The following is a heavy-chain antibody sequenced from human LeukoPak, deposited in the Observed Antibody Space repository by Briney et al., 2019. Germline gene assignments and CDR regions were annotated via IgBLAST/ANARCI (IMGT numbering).Heavy chain of an antibody. V-gene: IGHV3-23*01. Sequence: GGSLSLSCAASGFTFSSYAMSWIRQAAGKGLEWVSGLSSSGSSIYYADSVKGRFTISRDNSKNTLYLQMNSLRAEDTAVYYCAKHVHYLWIDPWGQGTLVTVSS. J-gene: IGHJ5*02. CDR3: AKHVHYLWIDP. CDR2: LSSSGSSI. D-gene: IGHD3-10*01. CDR1: GFTFSSYA.